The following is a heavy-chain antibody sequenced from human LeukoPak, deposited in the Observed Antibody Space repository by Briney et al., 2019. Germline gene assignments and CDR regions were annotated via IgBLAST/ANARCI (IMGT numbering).Heavy chain of an antibody. D-gene: IGHD3-9*01. CDR3: AKSGVAGYFHDAFDI. V-gene: IGHV3-53*05. Sequence: GGSLRLSCAASEFSVGSNYMTWVRQAPGKGLEWVSLIYSGGSTYYADSVKGRFTISRDNAKNSLSLQMNSLRAEDTALYYCAKSGVAGYFHDAFDIWGQGTMVTVSS. J-gene: IGHJ3*02. CDR2: IYSGGST. CDR1: EFSVGSNY.